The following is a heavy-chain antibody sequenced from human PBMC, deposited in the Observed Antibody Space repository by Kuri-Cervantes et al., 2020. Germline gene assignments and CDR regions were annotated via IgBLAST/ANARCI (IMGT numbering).Heavy chain of an antibody. CDR1: GGSISSGGCY. J-gene: IGHJ4*02. D-gene: IGHD5-18*01. CDR2: IYYSGST. CDR3: ARPNPVGTVGD. Sequence: GSLRLSCTVSGGSISSGGCYWSWIRQHPGKGLEWIGYIYYSGSTYYNPSLKSRVTISVDTSKNQFSLKLSSVTAADTAVYYCARPNPVGTVGDWGQGTLVTVSS. V-gene: IGHV4-39*01.